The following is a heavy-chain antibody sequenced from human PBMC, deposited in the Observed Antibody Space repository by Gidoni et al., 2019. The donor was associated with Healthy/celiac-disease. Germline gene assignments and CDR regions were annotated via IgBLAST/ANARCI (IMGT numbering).Heavy chain of an antibody. CDR2: ISSSSSYI. CDR1: GFTFSSYS. D-gene: IGHD6-13*01. Sequence: EVQLVESGGGLVKPGGSLRLSCAASGFTFSSYSMNWVRQAPGKGLEWVSSISSSSSYIYYADSVKGRFTISRDNAKNSLYLQMNSLRAEDTAVYYCAREGGAAACFDYWGQGTLVTVSS. V-gene: IGHV3-21*01. J-gene: IGHJ4*02. CDR3: AREGGAAACFDY.